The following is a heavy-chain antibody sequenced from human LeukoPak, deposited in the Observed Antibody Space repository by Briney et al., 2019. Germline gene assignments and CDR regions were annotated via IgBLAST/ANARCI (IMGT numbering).Heavy chain of an antibody. Sequence: GGSLRLSCAASGFIFSNYGIHWVRQAPGRGLEWVSLISYDGSIKYYADFVKGRFTISRDNSKNTLYLQMNSLRAEDTAVYYCARDLDSYYDILTGYYNVPRFDYWGQGTLVTVSS. CDR2: ISYDGSIK. CDR3: ARDLDSYYDILTGYYNVPRFDY. CDR1: GFIFSNYG. V-gene: IGHV3-30*03. J-gene: IGHJ4*02. D-gene: IGHD3-9*01.